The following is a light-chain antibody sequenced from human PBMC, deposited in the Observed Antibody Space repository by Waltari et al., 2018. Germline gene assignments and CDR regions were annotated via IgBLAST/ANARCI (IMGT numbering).Light chain of an antibody. Sequence: EIVLTQSPGTLSLSPGEKVTLSCRASQSIGLNYLAWYQQKPGQAPRLLIYGASSRATGIPARFTGSGSGTDFTLSISGVEPEDFAVYYCHHYGSSPFTFGQGTKLEI. V-gene: IGKV3-20*01. J-gene: IGKJ2*01. CDR1: QSIGLNY. CDR3: HHYGSSPFT. CDR2: GAS.